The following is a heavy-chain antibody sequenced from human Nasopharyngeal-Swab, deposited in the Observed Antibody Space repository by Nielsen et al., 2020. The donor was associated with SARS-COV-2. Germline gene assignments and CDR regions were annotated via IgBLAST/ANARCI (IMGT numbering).Heavy chain of an antibody. CDR1: GFIFNTYG. D-gene: IGHD3-9*01. CDR2: ISDDNTI. J-gene: IGHJ5*01. V-gene: IGHV3-48*02. Sequence: GESLKISCEASGFIFNTYGLNWVRQAPGKGLEWISYISDDNTIFYADSAKGRFTISRDNAKNSLGLQMNSLRDDDTAVYYCARDVELLTNYYALDSWGQGTLVTVSS. CDR3: ARDVELLTNYYALDS.